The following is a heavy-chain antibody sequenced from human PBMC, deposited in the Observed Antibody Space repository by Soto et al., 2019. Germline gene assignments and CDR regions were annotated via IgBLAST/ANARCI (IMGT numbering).Heavy chain of an antibody. CDR3: ARQLGLPQSRPNAFDI. Sequence: GGSLRLSCAASGFTFSSYSMNWVRQAPGKGLEWVSSISSSSSYIYYADSVKGRFTISRDNAKNSLYLQMNSLRAEDTAVYYCARQLGLPQSRPNAFDIWGQGTMVTVSS. J-gene: IGHJ3*02. CDR2: ISSSSSYI. V-gene: IGHV3-21*01. CDR1: GFTFSSYS. D-gene: IGHD3-16*01.